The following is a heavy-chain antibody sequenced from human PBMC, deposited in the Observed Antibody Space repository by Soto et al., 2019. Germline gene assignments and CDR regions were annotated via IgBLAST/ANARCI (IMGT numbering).Heavy chain of an antibody. D-gene: IGHD2-21*01. CDR1: GGTFSTYT. J-gene: IGHJ4*02. Sequence: QVQLLQSGSEVKKPGSSVKVSCKTSGGTFSTYTLSWVRQAPGQGLEWMGRIIPVLDKADYAQRFQGRLTITADRSTSTANMELSSLSSEDTSIYYCARGATAGDSAVHYWGQGTLVSVSS. CDR3: ARGATAGDSAVHY. CDR2: IIPVLDKA. V-gene: IGHV1-69*02.